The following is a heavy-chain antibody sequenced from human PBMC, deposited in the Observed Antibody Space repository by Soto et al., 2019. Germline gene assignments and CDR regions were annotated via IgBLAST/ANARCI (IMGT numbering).Heavy chain of an antibody. CDR2: IKQDGSKK. J-gene: IGHJ6*03. V-gene: IGHV3-7*01. CDR1: GFTFSSYA. Sequence: GGSLRLSCAASGFTFSSYAMSWVRQAAGKGMEWVANIKQDGSKKYYVDSVKGRFTISRDNAKNSLYLQMNSLRAEDTAVYYCARAFFGDTIFYYYYYMDVWGKGTTVTVSS. D-gene: IGHD4-17*01. CDR3: ARAFFGDTIFYYYYYMDV.